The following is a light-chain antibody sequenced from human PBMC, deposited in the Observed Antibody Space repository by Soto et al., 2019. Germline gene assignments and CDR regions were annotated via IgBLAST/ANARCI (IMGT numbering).Light chain of an antibody. CDR2: AVS. CDR1: QGIRNG. V-gene: IGKV1-17*01. CDR3: RQYHTYPLT. J-gene: IGKJ3*01. Sequence: DIQMTQSPSSLSASVGDRVTITCRASQGIRNGLGWYQQKPGKAPKRLIYAVSSLQSGVPSRFSGSGSGTEFTLTISSLQPEDFATYYCRQYHTYPLTFGPGTTVDVK.